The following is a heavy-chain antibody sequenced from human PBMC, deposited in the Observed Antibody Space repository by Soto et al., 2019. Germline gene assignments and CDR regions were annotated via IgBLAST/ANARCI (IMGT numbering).Heavy chain of an antibody. V-gene: IGHV3-21*01. CDR1: GVTFSSYS. CDR2: ISSSSSYI. J-gene: IGHJ4*02. Sequence: EVQLVESGGGLVKPGGSLRLSCAASGVTFSSYSMNWVRQAPGKGLEWVSSISSSSSYIYYADSVKGRFTISRDNAKNSLYLQINSLRAEDTAVYYCATGSVVGATVGYFDYWGQGTLDTVSS. CDR3: ATGSVVGATVGYFDY. D-gene: IGHD1-26*01.